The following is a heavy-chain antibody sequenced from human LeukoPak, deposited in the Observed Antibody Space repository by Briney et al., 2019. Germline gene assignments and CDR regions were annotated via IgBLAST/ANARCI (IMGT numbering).Heavy chain of an antibody. D-gene: IGHD4-17*01. CDR1: GASINSGGFF. CDR2: IYYSGYT. J-gene: IGHJ3*02. V-gene: IGHV4-31*03. Sequence: PSQTLSLTCTVSGASINSGGFFWSWIRQHPGKGLEWIGHIYYSGYTYYNPSLTSRLAISLDTSKTQFSLRLSSVTAADTAFYYCARVLGVTTGHTFDIWGQGIMVTVSS. CDR3: ARVLGVTTGHTFDI.